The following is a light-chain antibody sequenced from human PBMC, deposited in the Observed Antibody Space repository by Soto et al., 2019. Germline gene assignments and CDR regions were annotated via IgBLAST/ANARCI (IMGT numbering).Light chain of an antibody. Sequence: QSVLTQPPSVSGAPGQRVTISCTGSSSNIGAGYDVHWYQQLPGTAPKLLIYGNGNRPSGVPDRFSGSKSGTSASLAITGLQAEDEADCYCQSYDSSLSGYVFGTGTKVTVL. CDR3: QSYDSSLSGYV. CDR2: GNG. CDR1: SSNIGAGYD. V-gene: IGLV1-40*01. J-gene: IGLJ1*01.